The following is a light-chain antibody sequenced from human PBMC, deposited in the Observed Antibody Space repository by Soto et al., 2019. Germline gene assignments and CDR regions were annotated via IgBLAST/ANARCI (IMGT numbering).Light chain of an antibody. J-gene: IGKJ4*01. CDR1: QSVSSY. V-gene: IGKV3-11*01. CDR2: DAS. CDR3: QQRTNWPGLT. Sequence: EIVLTQSPATPSLSAGERATLSCRASQSVSSYLAWYQQKPGQAPRLLIYDASNRATGIPARFSGSGSGTDFTLTISSLEPEDFAVYYCQQRTNWPGLTFGGGTKVEIK.